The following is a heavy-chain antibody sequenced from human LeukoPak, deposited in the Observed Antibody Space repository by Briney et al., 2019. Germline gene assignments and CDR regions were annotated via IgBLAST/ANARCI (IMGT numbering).Heavy chain of an antibody. CDR3: ATDRRCSSTSCYTGPGDAFDI. J-gene: IGHJ3*02. CDR2: FDPEDGET. Sequence: GASVKVSCKVSGYTLTELSMHWVRQAPGKGLEWMGGFDPEDGETIYAQKFQGRVTMTEDTSTDTAYMELSSLRSEDTAVYYCATDRRCSSTSCYTGPGDAFDIWGQGTMVTVSS. CDR1: GYTLTELS. V-gene: IGHV1-24*01. D-gene: IGHD2-2*02.